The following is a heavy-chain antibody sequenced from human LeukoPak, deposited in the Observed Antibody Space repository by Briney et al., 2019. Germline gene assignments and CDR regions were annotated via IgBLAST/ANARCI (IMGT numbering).Heavy chain of an antibody. D-gene: IGHD5-24*01. Sequence: GGSLRLSCAASGFTLSRHWMTWVRPAPGKGLEWVANINQDGREKYLVDSVKGRFTGSRDNAKNSLELQMITPIATDTDVYSCAKSGDNRFDYWGQGTRVTVSS. J-gene: IGHJ4*02. CDR1: GFTLSRHW. V-gene: IGHV3-7*03. CDR3: AKSGDNRFDY. CDR2: INQDGREK.